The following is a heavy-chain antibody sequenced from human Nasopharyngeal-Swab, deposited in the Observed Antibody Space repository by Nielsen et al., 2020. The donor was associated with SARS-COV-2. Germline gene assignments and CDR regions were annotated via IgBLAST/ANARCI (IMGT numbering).Heavy chain of an antibody. D-gene: IGHD3-3*01. CDR2: IYYSGST. Sequence: WIRQPPGKGLEWIGYIYYSGSTYYNLSLKSRVTISVDTSKNQFSLKLSSVTAADTAVYYCARDGYDFWSGYLRGTGRYYYYYYMDVWGKGTTVTVSS. V-gene: IGHV4-30-4*01. J-gene: IGHJ6*03. CDR3: ARDGYDFWSGYLRGTGRYYYYYYMDV.